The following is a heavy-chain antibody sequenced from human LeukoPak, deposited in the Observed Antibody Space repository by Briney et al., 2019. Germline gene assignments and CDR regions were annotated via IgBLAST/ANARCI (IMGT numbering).Heavy chain of an antibody. CDR3: ARVEMATISY. CDR1: GGSFSGYY. CDR2: IYTSGST. Sequence: SETLSLTCAVYGGSFSGYYWSWIRQPAGKGLEWIGRIYTSGSTNYNPSLKSRVTISVDTSKNQFSLKLSSVTAADTAVYYCARVEMATISYWGQGTLVTVSS. V-gene: IGHV4-59*10. J-gene: IGHJ4*02. D-gene: IGHD5-24*01.